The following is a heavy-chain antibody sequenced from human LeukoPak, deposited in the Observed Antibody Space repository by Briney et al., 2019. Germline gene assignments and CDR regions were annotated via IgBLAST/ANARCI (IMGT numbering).Heavy chain of an antibody. V-gene: IGHV4-4*07. CDR2: IYTSGST. CDR1: GGSISSYH. CDR3: ARESSSSYYYYYRDV. Sequence: SETLSLTCTACGGSISSYHWSWIRQPAGRGLVWIGRIYTSGSTNYNPSLKSRVTMSVDTSKNQFSLKLSSVTAADTAVYYCARESSSSYYYYYRDVWGKGTTVTVSS. J-gene: IGHJ6*03. D-gene: IGHD6-6*01.